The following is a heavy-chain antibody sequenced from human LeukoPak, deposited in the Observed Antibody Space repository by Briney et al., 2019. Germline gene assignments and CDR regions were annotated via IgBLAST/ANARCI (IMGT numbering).Heavy chain of an antibody. Sequence: GGSLRLSCAASGFTFSSYWMHWVRQAPGKGLVWVSRINSDGSSTSYADSVKGRFTISRDNAKNTLYLQMNSLRAEDTAVYYCAREGAVAGTDYWGKGTLVTVSS. V-gene: IGHV3-74*01. CDR2: INSDGSST. CDR3: AREGAVAGTDY. CDR1: GFTFSSYW. J-gene: IGHJ4*02. D-gene: IGHD6-19*01.